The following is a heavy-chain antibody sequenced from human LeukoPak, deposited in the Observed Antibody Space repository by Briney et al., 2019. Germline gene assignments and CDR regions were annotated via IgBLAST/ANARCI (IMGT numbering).Heavy chain of an antibody. J-gene: IGHJ4*02. V-gene: IGHV4-39*01. D-gene: IGHD3-16*01. CDR1: GGSINSTTYY. CDR3: VRNGGLGWTSDY. Sequence: SETLSLTCTVSGGSINSTTYYWGWIRQSPGKGLEWIGSMYHRGHTFYNPSLKGRVTISVDASKNQFSLKVISVTAADTAVYYCVRNGGLGWTSDYWGRGVLVTVSS. CDR2: MYHRGHT.